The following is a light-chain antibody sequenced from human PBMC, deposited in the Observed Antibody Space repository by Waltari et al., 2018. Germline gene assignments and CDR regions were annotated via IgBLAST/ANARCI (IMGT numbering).Light chain of an antibody. CDR1: RGHLSNV. J-gene: IGLJ3*02. Sequence: QLVLTQSHSASASLGASVKLPCTLSRGHLSNVIPSHKQQPRKGPRYLMKVNSDGSNSKGDEIPDRFSGSSSGAGRYLTIASLQSEDEADYYCQTGGHGTWVFGGGTKLTVL. CDR3: QTGGHGTWV. V-gene: IGLV4-69*01. CDR2: VNSDGSN.